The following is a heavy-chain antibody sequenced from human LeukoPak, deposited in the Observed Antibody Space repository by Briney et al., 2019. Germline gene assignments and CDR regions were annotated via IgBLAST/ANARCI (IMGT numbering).Heavy chain of an antibody. CDR3: ARDPYNGNYGDSYYYYMDV. Sequence: GGSLRLSCAASGFTFSSYSMNWVRRSPGKGLEWVSSISSSSSYIYYVDSVKGRFTISRDNAKNSLYLQMNSLRAEDTAIYYCARDPYNGNYGDSYYYYMDVWGKGTTVTISS. V-gene: IGHV3-21*01. CDR2: ISSSSSYI. J-gene: IGHJ6*03. D-gene: IGHD1-26*01. CDR1: GFTFSSYS.